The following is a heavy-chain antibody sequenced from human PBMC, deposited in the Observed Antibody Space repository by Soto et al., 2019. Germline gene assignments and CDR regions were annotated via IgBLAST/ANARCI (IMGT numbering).Heavy chain of an antibody. CDR2: MYYTGRT. V-gene: IGHV4-61*08. D-gene: IGHD3-10*01. J-gene: IGHJ4*02. CDR1: GDSVGSGAVY. CDR3: ARDTMAFGFDY. Sequence: VQLQESGPGRVKPSETLSLTCTVSGDSVGSGAVYWTWIRQPPGKGLEWIGYMYYTGRTTYNPSLKSRVTISMDASKNPFALNLTSVTAADTAMYYCARDTMAFGFDYWGQGALVTVAS.